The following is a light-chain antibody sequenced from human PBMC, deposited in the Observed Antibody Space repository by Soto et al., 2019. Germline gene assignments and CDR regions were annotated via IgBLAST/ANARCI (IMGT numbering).Light chain of an antibody. V-gene: IGKV3-11*01. CDR1: QSVSRY. Sequence: EIVMTQSPATLSVSPGERATLSCRASQSVSRYLAWYQQKPGQAPRLLIYDASNRATGIPARFSGSGSGTDFTLTISSLEPEDFATYYCQQANSFPLTFGGGTKVDIK. CDR2: DAS. CDR3: QQANSFPLT. J-gene: IGKJ4*01.